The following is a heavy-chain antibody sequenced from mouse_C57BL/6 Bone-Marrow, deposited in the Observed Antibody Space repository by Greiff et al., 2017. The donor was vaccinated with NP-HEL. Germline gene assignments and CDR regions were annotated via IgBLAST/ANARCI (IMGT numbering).Heavy chain of an antibody. CDR2: ISSGGDYI. Sequence: EVHLVESGEGLVKPGGSLKLSCAASGFTFSSYAMSWVRQTPEKRLEWVAYISSGGDYIYYADTVKGRFTISRDNARNTLYLQMSSLKSEDTAMYYCTRESDYGTFDYWGQGTTLTVSS. J-gene: IGHJ2*01. V-gene: IGHV5-9-1*02. CDR1: GFTFSSYA. D-gene: IGHD1-1*01. CDR3: TRESDYGTFDY.